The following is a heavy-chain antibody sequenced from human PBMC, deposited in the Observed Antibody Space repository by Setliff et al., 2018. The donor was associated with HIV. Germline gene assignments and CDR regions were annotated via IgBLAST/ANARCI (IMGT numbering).Heavy chain of an antibody. CDR2: ISTTGSDR. D-gene: IGHD3-3*01. J-gene: IGHJ4*02. CDR1: GFSFGGYS. CDR3: ARDFTDTVVGVVPFFDF. Sequence: GGSLRLSCAASGFSFGGYSMNWVRQAPGQGLEWVSSISTTGSDRFYTDSVKGRFTISRDNAKKSLYLQMNSLRAEDTAVYYCARDFTDTVVGVVPFFDFWGLGTLVTVSS. V-gene: IGHV3-21*01.